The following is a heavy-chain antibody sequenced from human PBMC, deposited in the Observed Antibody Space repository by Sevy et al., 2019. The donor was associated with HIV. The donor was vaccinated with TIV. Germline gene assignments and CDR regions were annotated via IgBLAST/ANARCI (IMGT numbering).Heavy chain of an antibody. D-gene: IGHD1-26*01. CDR1: GFTFSDYY. J-gene: IGHJ4*02. Sequence: GGSLRLSCAASGFTFSDYYMSWIRQAPGKGLEWVSYISSSGSTIYYADSVKVRFTISRDNAKNSLYLQMNSLRAEDTAVYYCARDRTTTYSGSYDYWGQGTLVTVSS. CDR3: ARDRTTTYSGSYDY. CDR2: ISSSGSTI. V-gene: IGHV3-11*01.